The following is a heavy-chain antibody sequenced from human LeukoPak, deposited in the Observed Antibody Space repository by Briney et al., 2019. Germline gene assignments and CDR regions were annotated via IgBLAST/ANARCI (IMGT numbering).Heavy chain of an antibody. D-gene: IGHD6-13*01. CDR1: GYTFTSYG. V-gene: IGHV1-18*01. CDR2: ISAYNGNT. J-gene: IGHJ6*02. Sequence: ASVKVSCKASGYTFTSYGISWVRQAPGQGLEWMGWISAYNGNTNYAQKLQGRVTMTTDTSTSTAYMELRSLRSDDTAVYYCARVGAAAGTPYYYYGMDVWGQGTTVTVSS. CDR3: ARVGAAAGTPYYYYGMDV.